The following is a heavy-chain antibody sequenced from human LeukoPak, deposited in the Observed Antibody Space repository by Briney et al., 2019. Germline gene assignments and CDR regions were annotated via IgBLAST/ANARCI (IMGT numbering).Heavy chain of an antibody. Sequence: ASVKVSCKASGYTFTGYYMHWVRQAPGQGLEWMGWINPNSGGTNYAQKFQGRVTMTRDTSISTAYMELSRLRSDDTAVYYCARWVVVVPAASGAFDIWGQGTMVTVSS. CDR3: ARWVVVVPAASGAFDI. D-gene: IGHD2-2*01. CDR1: GYTFTGYY. CDR2: INPNSGGT. J-gene: IGHJ3*02. V-gene: IGHV1-2*02.